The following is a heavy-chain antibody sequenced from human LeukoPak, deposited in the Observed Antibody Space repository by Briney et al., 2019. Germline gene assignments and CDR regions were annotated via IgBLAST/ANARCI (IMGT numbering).Heavy chain of an antibody. CDR3: ARDANGGSGSYSP. CDR1: GYSISSGYY. Sequence: SETLSLTCTVSGYSISSGYYWGWIRQPPGKGLGGFGSIYHSGSTYYNPSLKSRVTISVDTSKNQFSLKLSSVTAADTAVYYCARDANGGSGSYSPWGQGTLVTVSS. V-gene: IGHV4-38-2*02. D-gene: IGHD1-26*01. J-gene: IGHJ4*02. CDR2: IYHSGST.